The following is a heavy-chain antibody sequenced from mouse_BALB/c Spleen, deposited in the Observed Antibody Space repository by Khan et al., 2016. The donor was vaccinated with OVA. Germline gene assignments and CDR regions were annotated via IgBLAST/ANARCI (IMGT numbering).Heavy chain of an antibody. V-gene: IGHV3-2*02. D-gene: IGHD1-1*01. CDR3: ARGNYYGYALDY. J-gene: IGHJ4*01. CDR2: ISYSGST. Sequence: EVQLQESGPGLVKPSQSLSLTCTVTGYSITSNYAWNWIRQFPGNKLEWMGYISYSGSTNYNTSLKSRISITRDTSKNQFFLQLNSVTTEDTATYYCARGNYYGYALDYWGQGTSITVPS. CDR1: GYSITSNYA.